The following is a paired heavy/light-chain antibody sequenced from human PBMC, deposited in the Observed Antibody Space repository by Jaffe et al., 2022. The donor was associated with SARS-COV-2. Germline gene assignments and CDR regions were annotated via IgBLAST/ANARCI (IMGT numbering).Heavy chain of an antibody. CDR3: ARELPYSSGSRPLDS. Sequence: QVHLVQSGAEVKKPEASVKVSCEASGYTFTNYAIHWVRQAPGQRLEWMGWINAGNGNTKYSQNFQGRVTFTRDTSASTAYMELSSLRSEDAAVYYCARELPYSSGSRPLDSWGQGTLVTVSS. J-gene: IGHJ4*02. V-gene: IGHV1-3*01. D-gene: IGHD6-19*01. CDR2: INAGNGNT. CDR1: GYTFTNYA.
Light chain of an antibody. CDR2: GAS. CDR1: QSVSSRY. J-gene: IGKJ1*01. CDR3: QQYGSSTGT. V-gene: IGKV3-20*01. Sequence: EIVLTQSPGTLSLSPGERATLSCRASQSVSSRYLAWYQQKPGQAPRLLIYGASSRATGIPDRFSGSGSGTDFTLTISRLEPEDFAVYYCQQYGSSTGTFGQGTKVEIK.